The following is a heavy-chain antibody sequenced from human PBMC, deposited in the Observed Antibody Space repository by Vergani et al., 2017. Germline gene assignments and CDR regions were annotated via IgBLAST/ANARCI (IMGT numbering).Heavy chain of an antibody. CDR2: INAGNGNT. CDR3: ARALEVPAAMSYGDYYYYMDV. V-gene: IGHV1-3*01. CDR1: GYTFTSYA. D-gene: IGHD2-2*01. Sequence: QVQLVQSGAEVKKPGASVKVSCKASGYTFTSYAMHWVRQAPGQRLEGMGWINAGNGNTKYSQKFQGRVTITRDTSASTAYMELSSLRSEDTAVYYCARALEVPAAMSYGDYYYYMDVWGKGP. J-gene: IGHJ6*03.